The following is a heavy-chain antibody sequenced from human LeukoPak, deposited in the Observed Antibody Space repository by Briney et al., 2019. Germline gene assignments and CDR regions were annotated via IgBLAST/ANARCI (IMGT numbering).Heavy chain of an antibody. Sequence: GGSLRLSCATSGFTFDDSAMHWVRQAPGKGLEWVAVIWYDGSNKYYADSVKGRFTISRDNSKNTLYLQMNSLRAEDTAVYYCARGPGIRGIEYFDYWGQGTLVTVSS. CDR3: ARGPGIRGIEYFDY. J-gene: IGHJ4*02. V-gene: IGHV3-33*08. CDR2: IWYDGSNK. CDR1: GFTFDDSA. D-gene: IGHD1-26*01.